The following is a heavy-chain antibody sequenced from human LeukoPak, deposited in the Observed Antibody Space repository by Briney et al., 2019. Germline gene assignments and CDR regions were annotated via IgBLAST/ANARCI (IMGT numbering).Heavy chain of an antibody. CDR2: INPNSGGT. CDR3: ARGIAAADSPPDAFDI. V-gene: IGHV1-2*04. CDR1: GYTFTGYY. Sequence: ASVKVSCKASGYTFTGYYMHWVRQAPGQGLEWMGWINPNSGGTNYAQKFQGWVTMTRDTSISTAYMELSRLRSDDTAVYYCARGIAAADSPPDAFDIWGQGTMVTVSS. J-gene: IGHJ3*02. D-gene: IGHD6-13*01.